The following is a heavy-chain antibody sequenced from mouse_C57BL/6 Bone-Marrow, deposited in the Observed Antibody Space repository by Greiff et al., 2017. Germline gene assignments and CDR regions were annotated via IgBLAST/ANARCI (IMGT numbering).Heavy chain of an antibody. D-gene: IGHD1-1*01. CDR2: ISSGGDYI. J-gene: IGHJ4*01. Sequence: VQLKESGEGLVKPGGSLKLSCAASGFTFSSYAMSWVRQTPEKRLEWVAYISSGGDYIYYADTVKGRFTISRDNARNTLYLQMSSLKSEDTAMYYCTSPYYYGSSYGSYAMDYWGQGTSVTVSS. CDR1: GFTFSSYA. CDR3: TSPYYYGSSYGSYAMDY. V-gene: IGHV5-9-1*02.